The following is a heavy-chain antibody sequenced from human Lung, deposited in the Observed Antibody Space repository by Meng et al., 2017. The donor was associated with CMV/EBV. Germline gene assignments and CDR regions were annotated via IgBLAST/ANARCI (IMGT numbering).Heavy chain of an antibody. J-gene: IGHJ3*02. CDR3: ARCKDAFEM. V-gene: IGHV4-61*01. D-gene: IGHD2/OR15-2a*01. CDR2: IYYSGGT. CDR1: GDSVNSDSYY. Sequence: GSLRLSCSVSGDSVNSDSYYWTWIRQPPGKALEWIGYIYYSGGTKYNPSLKSRVSISIDTSKNQFSLKLYSVTASDTAVYYCARCKDAFEMWGQGTMVTVSS.